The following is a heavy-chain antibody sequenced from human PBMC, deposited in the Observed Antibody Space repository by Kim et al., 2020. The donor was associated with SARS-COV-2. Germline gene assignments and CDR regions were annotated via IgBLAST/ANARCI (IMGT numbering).Heavy chain of an antibody. J-gene: IGHJ4*02. V-gene: IGHV4-39*01. D-gene: IGHD3-9*01. CDR2: IYYSGST. CDR1: GGSISSSSYY. CDR3: ARHLDYQLRYFDWLGADY. Sequence: SETLSLTCTVSGGSISSSSYYWGWIRQPPGKGLEWIGSIYYSGSTYYNPSLKSRVTISVDTSKNQFSLKLSSVTAADTAVYYCARHLDYQLRYFDWLGADYWGQGTLVTVSS.